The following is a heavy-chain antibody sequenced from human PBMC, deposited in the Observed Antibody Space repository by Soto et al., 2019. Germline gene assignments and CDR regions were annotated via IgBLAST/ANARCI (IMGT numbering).Heavy chain of an antibody. CDR1: GFSFNCYG. CDR3: PKEGGYSYGRAFAY. Sequence: PGGSLRLSCAASGFSFNCYGMHCVRQTPGQELVWVSRIKGEGSSTSYVDSVKGRFTIPSDHAKNTVSLQMNSLRADDTAVYYCPKEGGYSYGRAFAYWRQGILVTVSS. CDR2: IKGEGSST. J-gene: IGHJ4*02. V-gene: IGHV3-74*01. D-gene: IGHD5-18*01.